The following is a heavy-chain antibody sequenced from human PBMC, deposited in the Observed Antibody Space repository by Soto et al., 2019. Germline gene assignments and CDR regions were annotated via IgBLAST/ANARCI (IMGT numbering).Heavy chain of an antibody. CDR1: GGSISSGGYY. CDR3: VGKDSSVSLNWLDP. D-gene: IGHD3-22*01. J-gene: IGHJ5*02. Sequence: PSETLSHTCTVSGGSISSGGYYWSWIRQHPGKGLEWIGYIYYSGSTYYNPSLKSRVTISVDTSKNQFSVKLSSVTAADPAVYYWVGKDSSVSLNWLDPGGKGTRVTVS. V-gene: IGHV4-31*03. CDR2: IYYSGST.